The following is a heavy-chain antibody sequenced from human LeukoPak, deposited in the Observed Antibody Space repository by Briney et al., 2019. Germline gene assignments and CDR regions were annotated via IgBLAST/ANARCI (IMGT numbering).Heavy chain of an antibody. J-gene: IGHJ3*02. CDR2: IYSGGST. D-gene: IGHD4-23*01. Sequence: PGGSLRLSCAASGFTFSSYAMSWVRQAPGKGLEWVSVIYSGGSTYYADSVKGRFTISRDNSKNTLYLQMNSLRAEDTAVYYCARGTTVVTSRGDAFDIWGQGTMVTVSS. V-gene: IGHV3-66*01. CDR3: ARGTTVVTSRGDAFDI. CDR1: GFTFSSYA.